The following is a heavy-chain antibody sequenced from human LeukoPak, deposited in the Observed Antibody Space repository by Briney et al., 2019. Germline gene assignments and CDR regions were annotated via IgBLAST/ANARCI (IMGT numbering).Heavy chain of an antibody. J-gene: IGHJ4*02. Sequence: ASVKVSCKASGFTFTAYYMHWVRQAPGQGLEWMGWINPNSGGTNYAQKFQGRVTMTRDTPISTAYMELSRLRSDDTAVYYRARGPHWDPHFDYWGQGTLVTVSS. CDR2: INPNSGGT. CDR3: ARGPHWDPHFDY. D-gene: IGHD7-27*01. V-gene: IGHV1-2*02. CDR1: GFTFTAYY.